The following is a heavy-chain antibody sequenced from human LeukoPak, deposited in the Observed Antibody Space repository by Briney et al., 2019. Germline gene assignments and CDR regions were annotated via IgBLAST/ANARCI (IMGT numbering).Heavy chain of an antibody. J-gene: IGHJ4*02. V-gene: IGHV3-7*01. CDR3: ARLLGTATTYGY. D-gene: IGHD5-24*01. CDR1: EFTFSTHW. CDR2: INPDGSQK. Sequence: GGSLRLSCEASEFTFSTHWMSWVRQAPGKGLEWVASINPDGSQKYYLDSVKGRFTISRDNTKNSLYLQMYSLGAEDTAVYYCARLLGTATTYGYWGQGTLVTVSS.